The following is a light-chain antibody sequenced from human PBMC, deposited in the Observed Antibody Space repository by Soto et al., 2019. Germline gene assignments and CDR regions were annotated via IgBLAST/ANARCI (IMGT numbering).Light chain of an antibody. Sequence: AIQVTQSPSSLSASVGDRVTISCRASQGIGTDLGWYQQKPGKAPKLLIYEASTLQTGVASRFSGSGSGTDFTLTISSLQPEDVATYYCLQDYVYPWTFGQGTKVEVK. V-gene: IGKV1-6*01. CDR1: QGIGTD. J-gene: IGKJ1*01. CDR2: EAS. CDR3: LQDYVYPWT.